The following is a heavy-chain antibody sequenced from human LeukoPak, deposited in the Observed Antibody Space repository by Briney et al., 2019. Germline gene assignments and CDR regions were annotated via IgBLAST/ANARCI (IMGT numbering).Heavy chain of an antibody. CDR2: IKQDGSEK. CDR3: AREGSVWNYYYYLDV. CDR1: GFTFSSYW. Sequence: GGSLRLSCATSGFTFSSYWMSWVRQAPGKGLEWVANIKQDGSEKYYVASVKGRFTISRDNAKNSLYLQMNSLRAEDTAVYYCAREGSVWNYYYYLDVWGKGTTVTISS. J-gene: IGHJ6*03. D-gene: IGHD6-19*01. V-gene: IGHV3-7*01.